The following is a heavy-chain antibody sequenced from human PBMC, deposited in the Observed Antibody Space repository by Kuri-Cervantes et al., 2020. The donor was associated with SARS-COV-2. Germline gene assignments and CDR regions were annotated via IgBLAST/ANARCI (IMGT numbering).Heavy chain of an antibody. CDR2: INHSGST. V-gene: IGHV4-34*01. Sequence: ESLKIFCAVYGGSFSGYYWTWIRQPPGKGLEWIGEINHSGSTNYNPSLKSRVTISVDTSKNQISLKLSSVTAADTAVYYCARRLWSGYSFRYYHYMDVWGKGTTVTVSS. CDR3: ARRLWSGYSFRYYHYMDV. J-gene: IGHJ6*03. D-gene: IGHD3-3*01. CDR1: GGSFSGYY.